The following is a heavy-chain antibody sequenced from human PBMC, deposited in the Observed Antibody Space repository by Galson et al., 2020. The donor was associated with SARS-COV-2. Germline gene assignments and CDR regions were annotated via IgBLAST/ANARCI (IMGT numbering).Heavy chain of an antibody. CDR3: ARTDTARVLYYFDY. CDR2: IYYSGST. V-gene: IGHV4-61*01. J-gene: IGHJ4*02. Sequence: ASEPLSPSCTVSGGSVSSGRYYWSWIRQALGKGMEWVGYIYYSGSTNYNPSLKSRVTISVDTTKNQFSLKLSSVTAADTAVYYCARTDTARVLYYFDYWGQGTLVTVSS. CDR1: GGSVSSGRYY. D-gene: IGHD5-18*01.